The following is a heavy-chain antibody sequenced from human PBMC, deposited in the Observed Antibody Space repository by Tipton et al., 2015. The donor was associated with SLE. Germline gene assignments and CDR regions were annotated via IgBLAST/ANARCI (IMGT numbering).Heavy chain of an antibody. CDR3: ARHCHIYSFVY. CDR2: IYYSGST. D-gene: IGHD2-21*01. V-gene: IGHV4-39*07. CDR1: GDSITSYY. J-gene: IGHJ4*02. Sequence: TLSLTCSVTGDSITSYYWGWIRQPPGKRLEWIGCIYYSGSTYYNPSLKSRVTISVDTSENQFSLKLSSVTAADTAVYYCARHCHIYSFVYWGQGSLVTVSS.